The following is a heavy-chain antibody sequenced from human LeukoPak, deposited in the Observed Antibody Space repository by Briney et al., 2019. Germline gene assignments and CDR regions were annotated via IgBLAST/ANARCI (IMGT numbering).Heavy chain of an antibody. D-gene: IGHD3-10*01. Sequence: SETLSLTCTVSGGSISSGSYYWSWIRQPAGKGLEWIGRIYTSGSTNYNPSLKSRVTISVDTSKNQFSLKLSSVTAADTAVYYCARLVSGTSLVMDVWGKGTTVTISS. CDR2: IYTSGST. J-gene: IGHJ6*03. CDR3: ARLVSGTSLVMDV. V-gene: IGHV4-61*02. CDR1: GGSISSGSYY.